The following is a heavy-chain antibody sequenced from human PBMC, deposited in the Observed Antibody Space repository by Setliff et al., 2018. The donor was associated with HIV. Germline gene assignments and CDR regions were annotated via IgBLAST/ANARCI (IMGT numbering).Heavy chain of an antibody. Sequence: SETLSLTCTVSGGSITGHYWSWIRQPPGKGLEWIGYIHYSGSSNYNPSLKSRVSISLDTSKKQVSLKLNSVTAADTAVYYCARAPIPYYDFWSGQREGWFDPWGQGTLVTVSS. CDR2: IHYSGSS. V-gene: IGHV4-59*11. CDR1: GGSITGHY. D-gene: IGHD3-3*01. J-gene: IGHJ5*02. CDR3: ARAPIPYYDFWSGQREGWFDP.